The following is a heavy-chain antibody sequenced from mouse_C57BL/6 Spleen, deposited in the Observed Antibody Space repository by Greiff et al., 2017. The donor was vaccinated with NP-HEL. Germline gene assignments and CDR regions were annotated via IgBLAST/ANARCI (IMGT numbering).Heavy chain of an antibody. CDR1: GFTFSSYG. CDR2: ISSGGSYT. D-gene: IGHD2-4*01. Sequence: EVKLVESGGDLVKPGGSLKLSCAASGFTFSSYGMSWVRQTPDKRLEWVATISSGGSYTYYPDSVKGRFTISRDNAKNTLYLQMSSLKSEDTAMYYCARYDDYDGGGYFDVWGTGTTVTVSS. CDR3: ARYDDYDGGGYFDV. J-gene: IGHJ1*03. V-gene: IGHV5-6*01.